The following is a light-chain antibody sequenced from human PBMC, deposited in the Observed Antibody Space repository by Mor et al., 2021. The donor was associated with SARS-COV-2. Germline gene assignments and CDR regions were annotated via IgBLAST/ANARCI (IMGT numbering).Light chain of an antibody. CDR1: NLATKI. Sequence: NLATKIVHGYQQKSGRAPVLVAFDDNDRPSGIPERFSASNPGTTATLTISLVEAGDEADYYCQVWDRTSDHRVFGGGT. CDR2: DDN. CDR3: QVWDRTSDHRV. V-gene: IGLV3-21*02. J-gene: IGLJ2*01.